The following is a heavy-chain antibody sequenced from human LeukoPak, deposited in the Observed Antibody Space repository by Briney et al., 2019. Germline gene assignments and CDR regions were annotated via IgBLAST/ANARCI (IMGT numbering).Heavy chain of an antibody. CDR2: VYHSGST. J-gene: IGHJ4*02. D-gene: IGHD1-26*01. Sequence: SETLSLTCGVSGYSISSGYYWGWIRQPPGKGLEWIGSVYHSGSTYYNPSLKSRVTMSVDTSKNHFSLKLSSVTAADTAVYYCARDRQELFDYWGQGTLVTVSS. CDR3: ARDRQELFDY. V-gene: IGHV4-38-2*02. CDR1: GYSISSGYY.